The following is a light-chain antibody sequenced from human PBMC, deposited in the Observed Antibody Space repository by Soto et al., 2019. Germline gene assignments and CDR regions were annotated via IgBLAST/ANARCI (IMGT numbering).Light chain of an antibody. V-gene: IGLV1-44*01. CDR3: ATWDDSLNGHYV. CDR1: SSNIGSNS. Sequence: QAVVTQPPSTSGTPGQRVTISCSGSSSNIGSNSVNWYQHLPGTAPKVVIFSNDHRPSGVPDRFSGSKSGTSASLAVSELQSEDEADYYCATWDDSLNGHYVFGTGTQLTVL. CDR2: SND. J-gene: IGLJ1*01.